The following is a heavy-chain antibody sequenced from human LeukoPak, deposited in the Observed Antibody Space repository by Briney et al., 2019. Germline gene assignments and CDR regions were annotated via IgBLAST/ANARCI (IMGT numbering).Heavy chain of an antibody. V-gene: IGHV4-4*02. CDR2: IHHGGST. CDR3: VREILYCSGGSCYRGPFDN. CDR1: GYSISSGHW. J-gene: IGHJ4*02. Sequence: SETLSLTCAVSGYSISSGHWWSWVRQPPGKGLEWIGEIHHGGSTNYNPSLKSRVTISVDKSKNQFSLKLGSVTAADTAVYYCVREILYCSGGSCYRGPFDNWGQGTLVTVS. D-gene: IGHD2-15*01.